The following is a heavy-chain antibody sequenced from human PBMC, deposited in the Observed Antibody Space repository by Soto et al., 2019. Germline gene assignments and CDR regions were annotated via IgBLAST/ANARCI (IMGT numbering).Heavy chain of an antibody. D-gene: IGHD6-13*01. CDR1: GGSFSGYY. Sequence: PSETLSLTCAVYGGSFSGYYWSWIRQPPGKGLEWIGEINHSGSTNYNPSLKSRVTISVDTSKNQFSLKLSSVTAADTAAYYCARGGLAAAGITWFDPWGQGTLVTVS. J-gene: IGHJ5*02. CDR2: INHSGST. V-gene: IGHV4-34*01. CDR3: ARGGLAAAGITWFDP.